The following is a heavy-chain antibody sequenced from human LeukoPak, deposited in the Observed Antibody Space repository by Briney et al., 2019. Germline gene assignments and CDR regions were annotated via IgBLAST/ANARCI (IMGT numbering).Heavy chain of an antibody. CDR1: GFPFSSYG. Sequence: GRSLRLSCAASGFPFSSYGMHWVRQAPGKGLEWVALTWYDGSSKYYADSVKGRFTISRDNSKNTLYLQMNSLRAEDTAVYYCARYYGDSYYLDYWGQGTLVTVSS. CDR3: ARYYGDSYYLDY. CDR2: TWYDGSSK. V-gene: IGHV3-33*01. D-gene: IGHD4-17*01. J-gene: IGHJ4*02.